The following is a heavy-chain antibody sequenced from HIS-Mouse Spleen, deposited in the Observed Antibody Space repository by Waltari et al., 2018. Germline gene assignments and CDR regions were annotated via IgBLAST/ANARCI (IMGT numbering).Heavy chain of an antibody. V-gene: IGHV4-39*07. CDR3: AREIPYSSSWYDWYFDL. CDR1: GASISSIIYS. CDR2: IYYSGST. Sequence: QLQLQESGPGLVKPSETLSLTCTVSGASISSIIYSWGWIRQPPGKGLEWIGSIYYSGSTYYNPSLKSRVTISVDTSKNQFSLKLSSVTAADTAVYYCAREIPYSSSWYDWYFDLWGRGTLVTVSS. J-gene: IGHJ2*01. D-gene: IGHD6-13*01.